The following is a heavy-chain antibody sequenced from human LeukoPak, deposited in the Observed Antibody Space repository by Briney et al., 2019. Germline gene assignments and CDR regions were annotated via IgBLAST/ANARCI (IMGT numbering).Heavy chain of an antibody. CDR1: GFTFDDYA. Sequence: GGSLRLSCAASGFTFDDYAMHWVRQAPGKGLEWVSGISWNSGSIGYADSVKGRFTISRDNAKNSLYLQMNSLRAEDTALYYCAKALSSSWSDAFDIWGQGTMVTVSS. J-gene: IGHJ3*02. CDR3: AKALSSSWSDAFDI. CDR2: ISWNSGSI. D-gene: IGHD6-13*01. V-gene: IGHV3-9*01.